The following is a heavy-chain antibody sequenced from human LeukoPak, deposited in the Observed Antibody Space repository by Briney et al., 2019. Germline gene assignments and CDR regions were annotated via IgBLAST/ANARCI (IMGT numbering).Heavy chain of an antibody. V-gene: IGHV3-21*01. CDR1: GVTFSSYS. Sequence: GGSLRLSCAASGVTFSSYSMNLVRQAPGKGLEWVSSISSSSSYIYHADSVKGRFTISRDNAKNSLYLQMNSLRAEDTAVYYCARLGVAARLNWGQGTLVTVSS. CDR3: ARLGVAARLN. CDR2: ISSSSSYI. D-gene: IGHD6-6*01. J-gene: IGHJ4*02.